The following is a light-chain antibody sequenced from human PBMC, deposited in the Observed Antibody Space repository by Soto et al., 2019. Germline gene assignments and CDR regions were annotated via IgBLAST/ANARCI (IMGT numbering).Light chain of an antibody. CDR2: WAS. CDR3: QQYYSIPFT. Sequence: DIVMTQSPDSLAVSLGERATINCKSSQSVLYSSNNKNYLAWYQQKPGQPPKLLIYWASTRESGVPDRFSGSGSGTDFTLTISSLQAEDVAVYYCQQYYSIPFTLGPGTKV. V-gene: IGKV4-1*01. J-gene: IGKJ3*01. CDR1: QSVLYSSNNKNY.